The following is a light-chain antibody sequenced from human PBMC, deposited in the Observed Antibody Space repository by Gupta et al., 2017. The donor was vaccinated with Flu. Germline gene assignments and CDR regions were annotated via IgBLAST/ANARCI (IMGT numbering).Light chain of an antibody. J-gene: IGLJ2*01. CDR1: SSNIGSNY. CDR2: RNN. CDR3: AAWDDSLVV. V-gene: IGLV1-47*01. Sequence: GSSSNIGSNYVYWYQQLPGTAPKLLTYRNNQRPSGVPDRFSGSKSGTSASLAISGLRSEDEADYYCAAWDDSLVVFGGGTKLTVL.